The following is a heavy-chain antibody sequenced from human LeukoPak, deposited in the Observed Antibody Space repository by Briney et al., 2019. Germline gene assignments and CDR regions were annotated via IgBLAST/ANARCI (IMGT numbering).Heavy chain of an antibody. CDR1: GGSISSYY. V-gene: IGHV4-4*07. D-gene: IGHD3-22*01. J-gene: IGHJ6*03. CDR3: ARDDYYDSSGYYDYYYMDV. Sequence: SSETLSLTCTVPGGSISSYYWSWIRQPAGKGLEWIGRIYTSGSTNYNPSLKSRVTMSVDTSKNQFSLKLSSVTAADTAVYYCARDDYYDSSGYYDYYYMDVWGKGTTVTVSS. CDR2: IYTSGST.